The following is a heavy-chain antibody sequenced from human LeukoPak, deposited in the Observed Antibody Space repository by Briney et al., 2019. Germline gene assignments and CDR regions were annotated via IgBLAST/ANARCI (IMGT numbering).Heavy chain of an antibody. V-gene: IGHV3-30*04. Sequence: PGGSLRLSCAASGITFSSYAMHWVRQAPGKGLEWVAVISYDGSNKYYADSVKGRFTISRDNSKNTLYLQMNSLRAEDTAVYYCASAAIAVADYWGQGTLVTVSS. J-gene: IGHJ4*02. CDR2: ISYDGSNK. D-gene: IGHD6-19*01. CDR1: GITFSSYA. CDR3: ASAAIAVADY.